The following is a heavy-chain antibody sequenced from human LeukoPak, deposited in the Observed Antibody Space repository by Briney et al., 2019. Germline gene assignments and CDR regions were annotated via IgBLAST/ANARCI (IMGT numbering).Heavy chain of an antibody. CDR2: IYYNGST. D-gene: IGHD3-10*01. J-gene: IGHJ5*02. CDR1: GGSISSGDYY. CDR3: ARTSLGGAWFDP. Sequence: PSQTLSLTCTVSGGSISSGDYYGSWIRQPPGKGLEWIGYIYYNGSTYYNPSLKSRVTISVDTSKNQFSLKLSSVTAADTAVYYCARTSLGGAWFDPWGQGTLVTVSS. V-gene: IGHV4-30-4*08.